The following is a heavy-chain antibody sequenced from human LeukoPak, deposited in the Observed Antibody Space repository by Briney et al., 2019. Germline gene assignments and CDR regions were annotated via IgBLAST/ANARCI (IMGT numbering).Heavy chain of an antibody. CDR1: GGSFSGYY. CDR3: ASRILYYHYGMDV. J-gene: IGHJ6*02. Sequence: SETLSLTCAVYGGSFSGYYWSWIRQPPGKGLEWIGEINHSGSTNYNPSLKSRVTISVDTSKNQFSLKLSSVTAADTAVYYCASRILYYHYGMDVWGQGTTVTVSS. V-gene: IGHV4-34*01. CDR2: INHSGST.